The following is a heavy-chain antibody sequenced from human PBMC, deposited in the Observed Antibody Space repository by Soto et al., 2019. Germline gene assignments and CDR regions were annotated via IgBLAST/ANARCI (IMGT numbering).Heavy chain of an antibody. J-gene: IGHJ5*02. CDR3: ARALGCSGGSCYLLWFDP. CDR1: GGSISSYY. Sequence: SETLSLTCTVSGGSISSYYLSWIRQPPGKGLEWIGYIYYSGSTNYNPSLKSRVTMSVDTSKNQFSLKLSSVTAADTVVYYCARALGCSGGSCYLLWFDPWGQGTLVTVSS. V-gene: IGHV4-59*01. D-gene: IGHD2-15*01. CDR2: IYYSGST.